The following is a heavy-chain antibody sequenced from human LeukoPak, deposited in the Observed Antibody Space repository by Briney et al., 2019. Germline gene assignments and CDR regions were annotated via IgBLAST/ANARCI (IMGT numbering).Heavy chain of an antibody. V-gene: IGHV4-34*01. J-gene: IGHJ4*02. D-gene: IGHD3-22*01. CDR1: GGPFNNYY. CDR3: TRQYSSGYYSDY. Sequence: SETLSLTCAVHGGPFNNYYWSWIRQPPGKGLEWIGEINDIGTTNYNASLKSRVTISADTSKKQFSLRLSSVTAADTAVYYCTRQYSSGYYSDYWGRGILVTVSS. CDR2: INDIGTT.